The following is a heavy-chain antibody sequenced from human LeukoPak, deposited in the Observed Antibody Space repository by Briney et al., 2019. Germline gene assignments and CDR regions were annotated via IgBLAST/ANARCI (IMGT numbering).Heavy chain of an antibody. CDR2: IGTAGET. CDR3: ARGVVVIAGGLSNAFDI. V-gene: IGHV3-13*01. D-gene: IGHD2-21*01. J-gene: IGHJ3*02. CDR1: GITFSSCD. Sequence: GGSLRLSCAASGITFSSCDMHWVRQATGKGLEWVSAIGTAGETYYPGSVKGRFTISRENAKNSLYLQMNSLRAGDTAVYYCARGVVVIAGGLSNAFDIWGQGTMVTVSS.